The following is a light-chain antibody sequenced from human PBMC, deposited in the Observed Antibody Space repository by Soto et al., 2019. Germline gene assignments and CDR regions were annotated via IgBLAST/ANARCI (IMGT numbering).Light chain of an antibody. CDR3: QQTYSAPLT. Sequence: DIQMTQSPSSLSASVGDRVTITCRASQSIGRFLNWHQHKIGKAPKVLIYVASSLQRGAPSRFSGSGSGTDFTLTISSLQPEDFATYYCQQTYSAPLTFGGGTKVEI. V-gene: IGKV1-39*01. J-gene: IGKJ4*01. CDR1: QSIGRF. CDR2: VAS.